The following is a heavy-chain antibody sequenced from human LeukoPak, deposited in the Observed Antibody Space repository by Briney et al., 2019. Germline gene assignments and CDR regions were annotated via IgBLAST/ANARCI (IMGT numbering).Heavy chain of an antibody. CDR3: AKGLQVAEPPDY. D-gene: IGHD2-15*01. CDR1: GFSFSNYV. Sequence: GGSLRLSCAASGFSFSNYVMYWVRQAPRKGLEWVAVISYDGNNKYYADSVRGRFTISRDNSKNTLYLQMSSLRGEDTAVYYCAKGLQVAEPPDYWGQGILVTVSS. CDR2: ISYDGNNK. V-gene: IGHV3-30*18. J-gene: IGHJ4*02.